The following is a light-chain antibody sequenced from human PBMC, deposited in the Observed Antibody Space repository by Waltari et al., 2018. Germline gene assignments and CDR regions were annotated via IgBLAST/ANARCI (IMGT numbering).Light chain of an antibody. Sequence: DIQMSQSPSTLSASVGDRVTLTCRASRSFSTGLAWYQQKPGKAPKLLIYGASTLEIGVPSRFSGSGSGKDFSLTISSLQPDDFATYYCQQYATYPRTFGQGTNVEVK. J-gene: IGKJ1*01. CDR2: GAS. V-gene: IGKV1-5*03. CDR1: RSFSTG. CDR3: QQYATYPRT.